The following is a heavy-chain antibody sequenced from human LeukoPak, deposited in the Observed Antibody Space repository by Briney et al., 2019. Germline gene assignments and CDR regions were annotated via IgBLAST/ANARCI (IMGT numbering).Heavy chain of an antibody. CDR2: IFYSGST. V-gene: IGHV4-39*01. CDR1: GGSISSSSYY. CDR3: ERRPEIIGYDFGSLGYYFDY. D-gene: IGHD5-12*01. J-gene: IGHJ4*02. Sequence: PSETLSLTCAVSGGSISSSSYYWGWIRPPPGEGLEWIGSIFYSGSTYYNPSLKSRVTISVDTYKNQFSLRLSSVTAADTAVYYCERRPEIIGYDFGSLGYYFDYWGQGTLVSVSS.